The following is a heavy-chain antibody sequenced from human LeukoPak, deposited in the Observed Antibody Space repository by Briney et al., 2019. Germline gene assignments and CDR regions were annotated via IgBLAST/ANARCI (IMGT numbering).Heavy chain of an antibody. CDR3: ARLGTQYSGYQEYGMDV. CDR1: GGTFSSYA. Sequence: SVNVSCTASGGTFSSYAISWVRQAPGQGLEWMGGIIPIFGTANYAQKFQGRVTITADESTSTAYMELSSLRSEDTAVYYCARLGTQYSGYQEYGMDVWGQGTTVTVSS. CDR2: IIPIFGTA. V-gene: IGHV1-69*13. J-gene: IGHJ6*02. D-gene: IGHD5-12*01.